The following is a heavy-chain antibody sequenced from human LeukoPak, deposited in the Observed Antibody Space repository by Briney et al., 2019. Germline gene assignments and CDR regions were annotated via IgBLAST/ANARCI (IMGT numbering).Heavy chain of an antibody. CDR3: ARNGGYSYDFDY. Sequence: ASVKVSCKASGYTFTGYYMHWVRQAPGQGLEWMGWINPNSGGTNYAQKLQGRVTMTTDTSTSTAYMELRSLRSDDTAVYYCARNGGYSYDFDYWGQGTLVTVSS. CDR1: GYTFTGYY. CDR2: INPNSGGT. V-gene: IGHV1-2*02. J-gene: IGHJ4*02. D-gene: IGHD5-18*01.